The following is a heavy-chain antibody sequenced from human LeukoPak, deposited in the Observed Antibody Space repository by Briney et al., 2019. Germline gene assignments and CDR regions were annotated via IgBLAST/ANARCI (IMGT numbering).Heavy chain of an antibody. J-gene: IGHJ4*02. CDR3: AKDSGWELESYFDY. CDR2: ISSSSSYI. V-gene: IGHV3-21*01. Sequence: GGSLRLSCAASGFTFSSYSMNWVRQAPGKGLEWVSSISSSSSYIYYADSVKGRFTISRDNAKNSLYLQMNSLRAEDTAVYYCAKDSGWELESYFDYWGQGTLVTVSS. CDR1: GFTFSSYS. D-gene: IGHD1-26*01.